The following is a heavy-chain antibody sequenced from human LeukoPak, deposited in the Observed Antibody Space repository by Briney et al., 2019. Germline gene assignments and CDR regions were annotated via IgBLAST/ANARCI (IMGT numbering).Heavy chain of an antibody. CDR3: ARWGWRFFDY. D-gene: IGHD6-19*01. V-gene: IGHV4-34*01. CDR1: GGSFSGYY. Sequence: SETLSLTCAVYGGSFSGYYWSWIRQPPGKGLEWIGEINHSGSTNYNPSLKSRVTISVDTSKNQFSLKLSSVTAADTAVYYCARWGWRFFDYWGQGTLVTVSS. J-gene: IGHJ4*02. CDR2: INHSGST.